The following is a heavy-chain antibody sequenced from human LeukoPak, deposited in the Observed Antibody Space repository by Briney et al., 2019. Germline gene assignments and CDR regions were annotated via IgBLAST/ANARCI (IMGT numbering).Heavy chain of an antibody. J-gene: IGHJ5*02. CDR1: GFTFSSYA. CDR2: ISGSGGST. D-gene: IGHD3-3*01. V-gene: IGHV3-23*01. Sequence: GGSLRLSCAASGFTFSSYAMSWVRQAPGKGLEWVSAISGSGGSTYYADSVKGRFTISRDNSKNTLYLQMNSLRAEDTAVYYCARACGPKNTIFGVVITSKLAWFDPWGQGTLVTVSS. CDR3: ARACGPKNTIFGVVITSKLAWFDP.